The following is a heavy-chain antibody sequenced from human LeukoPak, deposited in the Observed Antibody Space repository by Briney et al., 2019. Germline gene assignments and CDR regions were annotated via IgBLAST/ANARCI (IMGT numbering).Heavy chain of an antibody. CDR1: GYTFTSYA. CDR2: INAGNDNT. V-gene: IGHV1-3*01. Sequence: ASVNVSFKASGYTFTSYAMHWVRQAPGQRLEWMGWINAGNDNTKYSQKFQGRVTITRDTSASTAYMELSSLRSEDTAVYYCARGDSSGWYEVKVGFDYWGQGTLVTVSS. CDR3: ARGDSSGWYEVKVGFDY. D-gene: IGHD6-19*01. J-gene: IGHJ4*02.